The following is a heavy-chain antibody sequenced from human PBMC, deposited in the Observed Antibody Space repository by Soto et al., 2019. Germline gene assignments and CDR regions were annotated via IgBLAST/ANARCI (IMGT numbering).Heavy chain of an antibody. J-gene: IGHJ6*02. CDR1: GFTFSSYG. CDR3: VRAYCSSTSCSDYGMDV. Sequence: SLRLSCAASGFTFSSYGMHWVRQAPGKGLEWVAVIWYDGSNKYYADSVKGRFTISRDNSKNTLYLQMNSLRAEDTAVYYCVRAYCSSTSCSDYGMDVWGQGTTVTVS. V-gene: IGHV3-33*01. CDR2: IWYDGSNK. D-gene: IGHD2-2*01.